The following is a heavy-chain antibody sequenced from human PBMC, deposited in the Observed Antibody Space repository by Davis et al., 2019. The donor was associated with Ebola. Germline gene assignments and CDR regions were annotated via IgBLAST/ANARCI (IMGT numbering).Heavy chain of an antibody. Sequence: SETLSLTCTVSGGSISSSSYYWSWIRQPPGKGLEWIGYISYSGSTNYNPSLKSRVTISVDTSKNQFSLKLNSVTAADTAVYYCARDKGGSYYPFDYWGQGALVTVSS. CDR1: GGSISSSSYY. CDR3: ARDKGGSYYPFDY. CDR2: ISYSGST. V-gene: IGHV4-61*01. D-gene: IGHD1-26*01. J-gene: IGHJ4*02.